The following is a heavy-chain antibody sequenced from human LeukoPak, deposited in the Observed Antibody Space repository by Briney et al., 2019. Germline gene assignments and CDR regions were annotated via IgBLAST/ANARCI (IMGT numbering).Heavy chain of an antibody. CDR2: ISYDGSNK. CDR1: GFTFSSYA. D-gene: IGHD2-2*01. V-gene: IGHV3-30-3*01. Sequence: GGSLRLSCAASGFTFSSYAMHWVRQAPGKGLEWVAVISYDGSNKYYADSVKGRFTISRDNSKNTLYLQMNSLRAEDTAVYYCAKDRPWGVPAHCHDYWGQGTLVTVSS. J-gene: IGHJ4*02. CDR3: AKDRPWGVPAHCHDY.